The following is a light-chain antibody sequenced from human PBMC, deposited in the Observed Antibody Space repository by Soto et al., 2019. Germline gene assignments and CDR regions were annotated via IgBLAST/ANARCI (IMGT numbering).Light chain of an antibody. J-gene: IGKJ5*01. V-gene: IGKV1-33*01. CDR2: DAS. CDR3: MQALQSLT. Sequence: DIQTTQSPSALSPSVGGSLTIPCRASQDISNYLNWYQQKPGKAPKLLIYDASNLETGDPSRFSGSGSGTDFTLKINRVEAEDVGTYYCMQALQSLTFGQGTRLEIK. CDR1: QDISNY.